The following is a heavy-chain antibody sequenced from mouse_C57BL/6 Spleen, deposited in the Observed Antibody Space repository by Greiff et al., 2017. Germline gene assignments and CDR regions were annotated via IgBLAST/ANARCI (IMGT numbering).Heavy chain of an antibody. V-gene: IGHV1-83*01. CDR2: YPESGNKY. CDR1: YTFTDYYM. J-gene: IGHJ1*03. D-gene: IGHD2-10*01. CDR3: RRGTYYGKGYWYFDV. Sequence: VQLQESGPELVKPGASVKMSCKASGYTFTDYYMHWVKQKPGKGLEWIGEIYPESGNKYYNEKFKGKATLTADTSSNTAYMQLSSLTSEDSAVYFCARRGTYYGKGYWYFDVWGTGTTVTVAS.